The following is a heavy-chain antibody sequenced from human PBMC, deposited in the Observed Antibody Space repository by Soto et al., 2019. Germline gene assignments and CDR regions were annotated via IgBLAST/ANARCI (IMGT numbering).Heavy chain of an antibody. CDR2: IWYDGSNK. D-gene: IGHD5-12*01. J-gene: IGHJ6*02. V-gene: IGHV3-33*01. CDR1: GFTFSSYG. CDR3: ARAYSGYDFYYYYGMDV. Sequence: QVQLVESGGGVVQPGRSLRLSCAASGFTFSSYGMHWVRQAPGKGLEWVAVIWYDGSNKYYADSVKGRFTISRDNSKNTRYLQMNSLRAEDTAVYYCARAYSGYDFYYYYGMDVWGQGTTVTVSS.